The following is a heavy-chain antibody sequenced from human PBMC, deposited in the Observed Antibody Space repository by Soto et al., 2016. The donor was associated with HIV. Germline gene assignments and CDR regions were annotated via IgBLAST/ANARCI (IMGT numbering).Heavy chain of an antibody. CDR1: GFTFNSYT. CDR3: ARADLPVGLDFFYYFDS. Sequence: EVHLVESGGGLVKPGGSLRLSCAASGFTFNSYTMNWVRQAPGKGLEWISYISSSGGDTYYADSVRGRFTISRDNANNSLYLQLNNLRAEDTAVYYCARADLPVGLDFFYYFDSWGQGTLVTVS. D-gene: IGHD3-16*01. V-gene: IGHV3-21*05. J-gene: IGHJ4*02. CDR2: ISSSGGDT.